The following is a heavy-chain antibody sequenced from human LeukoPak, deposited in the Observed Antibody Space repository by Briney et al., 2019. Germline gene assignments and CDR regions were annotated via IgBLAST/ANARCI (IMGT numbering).Heavy chain of an antibody. Sequence: PGGSLRLSRAASGFTFSNYAMSWVRQAPGKGLEWVSTFSTAGGNTYYADSVEGRFTISRDISENTLSLQMNSLRAEDAAVYYCARVQASSFFFDYWGLGTLVTVSS. J-gene: IGHJ4*02. D-gene: IGHD3-16*02. V-gene: IGHV3-23*01. CDR3: ARVQASSFFFDY. CDR1: GFTFSNYA. CDR2: FSTAGGNT.